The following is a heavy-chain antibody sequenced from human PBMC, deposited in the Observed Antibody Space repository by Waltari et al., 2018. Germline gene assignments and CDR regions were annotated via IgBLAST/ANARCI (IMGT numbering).Heavy chain of an antibody. D-gene: IGHD2-15*01. CDR2: IIPIFGTA. J-gene: IGHJ3*02. V-gene: IGHV1-69*13. CDR3: ASSRVGYCSGGSCYPFDI. CDR1: GGTFSSYA. Sequence: QVQLVQSGAEVKKPGASVKVSCKVSGGTFSSYAISWVRQAPGQGLEWMGGIIPIFGTANYAQKFQGRVTITADESTSTAYMELSSLRSEDTAVYYCASSRVGYCSGGSCYPFDIWGQGTMVTVSS.